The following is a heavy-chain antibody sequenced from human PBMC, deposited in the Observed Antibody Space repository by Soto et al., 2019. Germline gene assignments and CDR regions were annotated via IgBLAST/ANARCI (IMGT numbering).Heavy chain of an antibody. Sequence: ASVKVSCKTSGYTFSGFYIHWMRQAPGQGLESMGWIYPDSGGTDYAQKFQGRVTMTRDTSISTAYMELSRLRSDDTAVYYCRVTDVSEVYYWSQGTLVTVSS. CDR2: IYPDSGGT. CDR3: RVTDVSEVYY. CDR1: GYTFSGFY. D-gene: IGHD2-21*02. V-gene: IGHV1-2*02. J-gene: IGHJ4*02.